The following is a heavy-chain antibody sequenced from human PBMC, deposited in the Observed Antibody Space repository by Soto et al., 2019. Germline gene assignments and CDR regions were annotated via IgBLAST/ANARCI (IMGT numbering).Heavy chain of an antibody. D-gene: IGHD6-13*01. Sequence: PAETLTLTCTVSGGSVSSGSCYWSWIRQPPGKGLEWIGYIYYSGSTNYNPSLKSRVTISVDTSKNQFSLKLSSVTAADTAVYYCARGVIGAAGFTFDYWGQGTLVTVYS. CDR1: GGSVSSGSCY. CDR3: ARGVIGAAGFTFDY. V-gene: IGHV4-61*01. J-gene: IGHJ4*02. CDR2: IYYSGST.